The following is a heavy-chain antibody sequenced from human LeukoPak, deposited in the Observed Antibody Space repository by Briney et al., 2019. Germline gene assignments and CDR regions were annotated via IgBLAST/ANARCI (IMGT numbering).Heavy chain of an antibody. D-gene: IGHD3-9*01. Sequence: GGSLRLSCADSGFTFSSYWMSWVRQAPGKGLECVANIKEDGSEKYYVDSVKGRFTISRDNVKNSLYLQMNSLRVEDTAIYYCAKAANYDILTGYYLDYWGQGTLVTVSS. V-gene: IGHV3-7*01. CDR2: IKEDGSEK. CDR3: AKAANYDILTGYYLDY. CDR1: GFTFSSYW. J-gene: IGHJ4*02.